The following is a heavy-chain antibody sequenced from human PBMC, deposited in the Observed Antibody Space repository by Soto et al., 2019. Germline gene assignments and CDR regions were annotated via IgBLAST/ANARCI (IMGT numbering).Heavy chain of an antibody. CDR3: ARRRRYGGNSGDAFDI. Sequence: ASVQVSCKASGYTFTSYYMHWVRPAPGQGLEWMGIINPSGGSTSYAQKFQGRVTMTRDTSTSTVYMELSSLRSEDTAVYYCARRRRYGGNSGDAFDIWGQGTMVTVSS. J-gene: IGHJ3*02. CDR2: INPSGGST. D-gene: IGHD4-17*01. V-gene: IGHV1-46*01. CDR1: GYTFTSYY.